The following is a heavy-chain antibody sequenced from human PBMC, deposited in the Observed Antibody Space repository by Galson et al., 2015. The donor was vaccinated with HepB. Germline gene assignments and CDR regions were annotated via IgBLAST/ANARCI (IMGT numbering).Heavy chain of an antibody. Sequence: SVKVSCKASGYVFSNHFMHWLRQAPGQGLEWVGRIKPNTGATRYTQKFQGRVTMTWAASISTAYMELSRLTSDDTAAYYCARCSIDIQVEPTVTPFDYWGQGTLVTVAS. CDR1: GYVFSNHF. J-gene: IGHJ4*02. V-gene: IGHV1-2*06. CDR2: IKPNTGAT. CDR3: ARCSIDIQVEPTVTPFDY. D-gene: IGHD2-15*01.